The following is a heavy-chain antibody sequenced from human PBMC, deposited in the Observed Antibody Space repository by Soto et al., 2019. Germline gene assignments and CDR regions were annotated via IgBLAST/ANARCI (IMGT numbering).Heavy chain of an antibody. V-gene: IGHV3-33*01. CDR2: MFFDGVTT. CDR3: ARELIAVRPGHNDMAV. D-gene: IGHD6-19*01. Sequence: QLQLVESGGGVVQPGRSLRLSCTASGFTVNNYGMHWVRQAPGKGLEWVSGMFFDGVTTYYTDSVKGRFTISRDSSKNTQYLEMKSLTAENTAVYYCARELIAVRPGHNDMAVWGQGTTVIVS. J-gene: IGHJ6*02. CDR1: GFTVNNYG.